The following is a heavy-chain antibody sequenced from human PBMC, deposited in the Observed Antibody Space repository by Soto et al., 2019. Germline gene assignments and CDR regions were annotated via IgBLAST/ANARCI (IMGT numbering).Heavy chain of an antibody. CDR2: IRSKAYGGTT. CDR3: TRYFEYSSSSVYYFDY. CDR1: GFTFGDYA. D-gene: IGHD6-6*01. Sequence: GGSLRLSCTASGFTFGDYAMSWFRQAPGKGLEWVGFIRSKAYGGTTEYAASVKGRFTISRDDSKSIAHLQMNSLKTEDTAVYYCTRYFEYSSSSVYYFDYWGQGTLVTVSS. V-gene: IGHV3-49*03. J-gene: IGHJ4*02.